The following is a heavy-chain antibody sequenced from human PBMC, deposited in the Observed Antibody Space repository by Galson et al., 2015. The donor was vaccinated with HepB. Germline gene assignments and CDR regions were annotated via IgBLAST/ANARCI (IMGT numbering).Heavy chain of an antibody. J-gene: IGHJ4*02. CDR3: ARHPRVDGIFSLDY. Sequence: QSGAEVKKPGESLKISCKVSGYTFTTYWIGWVRQMPGKGLEWMGIIYPSDSDIRYSPSFQGQVTISVYKSRNTAYLQWNSLKASDPAGYFCARHPRVDGIFSLDYWGQGTLITAS. D-gene: IGHD3-3*01. V-gene: IGHV5-51*01. CDR2: IYPSDSDI. CDR1: GYTFTTYW.